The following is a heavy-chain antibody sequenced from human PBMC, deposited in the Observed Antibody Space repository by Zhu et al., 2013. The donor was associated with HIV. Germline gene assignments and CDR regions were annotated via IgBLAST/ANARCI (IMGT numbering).Heavy chain of an antibody. CDR3: AKGPGYYDPPSWYFDL. D-gene: IGHD3-22*01. J-gene: IGHJ2*01. V-gene: IGHV3-23*01. Sequence: EVQLLESGGGLVQPGGSLRLSCAASGFTFSGYAMSWVRQAPGKGLEWVSVISGSGGNTKYADSVKGRFTISRDNSKNMLYLQMNSLRAEDTALYYCAKGPGYYDPPSWYFDLWGRGTLVTVSS. CDR2: ISGSGGNT. CDR1: GFTFSGYA.